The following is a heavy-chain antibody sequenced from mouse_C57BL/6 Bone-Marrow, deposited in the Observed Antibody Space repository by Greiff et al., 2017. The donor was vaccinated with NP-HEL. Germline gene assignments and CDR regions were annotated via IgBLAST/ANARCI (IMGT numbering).Heavy chain of an antibody. V-gene: IGHV5-4*03. D-gene: IGHD2-3*01. CDR2: ISDGGSYT. Sequence: EVMLVESGGGLVKPGGSLKLSCAASGFTFSSYAMSWVRQTPEKRLAWVATISDGGSYTYYPDNVKGRFTISRDNAKNNLYLQMSHLESEDTAMYYCARMGGSFPASAYWGQGTLVTVSA. CDR1: GFTFSSYA. J-gene: IGHJ3*01. CDR3: ARMGGSFPASAY.